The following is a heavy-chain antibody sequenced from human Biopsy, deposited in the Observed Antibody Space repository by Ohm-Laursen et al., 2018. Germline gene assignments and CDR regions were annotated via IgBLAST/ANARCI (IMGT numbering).Heavy chain of an antibody. J-gene: IGHJ4*02. D-gene: IGHD2-21*02. Sequence: QTLSLTCAISGDSVSSNRAAWNWIRQSPSRGLEWLGRAFYRAKWYTDFAVSVKSRITLTPDPSTNQFSLQLNSVTPDDTAVYYCARSGSDSLNYYFDFWGQGALVTVSS. CDR3: ARSGSDSLNYYFDF. V-gene: IGHV6-1*01. CDR2: AFYRAKWYT. CDR1: GDSVSSNRAA.